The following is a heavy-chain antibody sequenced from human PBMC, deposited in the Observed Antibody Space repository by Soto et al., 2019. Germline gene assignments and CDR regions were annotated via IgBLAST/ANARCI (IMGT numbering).Heavy chain of an antibody. CDR2: IYSSGST. J-gene: IGHJ4*02. V-gene: IGHV4-4*07. CDR1: GGSISSYY. Sequence: SETLSLTCTVSGGSISSYYWTWIRQPAGKGLEWIGRIYSSGSTNYNPSLKSRVTMSVDTSKNQFSLKLSSVTAADTAVYYCARTIILTTGWYFDFWGRGTLVTVSS. D-gene: IGHD2-8*01. CDR3: ARTIILTTGWYFDF.